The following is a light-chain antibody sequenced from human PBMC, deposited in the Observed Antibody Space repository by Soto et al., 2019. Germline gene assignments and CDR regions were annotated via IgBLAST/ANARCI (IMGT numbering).Light chain of an antibody. J-gene: IGLJ1*01. Sequence: QSALTKPASVSGSPGQSITISCTGISSDIGDYNYVSWYQQHPGKAPKLLIFEVSDRPSGVSNRFSGSKSGNTASLTISGLQAEDEADYYCSSYTSRNTYVFGTGTKVTVL. CDR2: EVS. CDR1: SSDIGDYNY. CDR3: SSYTSRNTYV. V-gene: IGLV2-14*01.